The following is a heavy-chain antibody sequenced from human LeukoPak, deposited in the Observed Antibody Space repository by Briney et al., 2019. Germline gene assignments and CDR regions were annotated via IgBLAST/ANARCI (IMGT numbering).Heavy chain of an antibody. CDR1: GFTFSSYA. J-gene: IGHJ3*02. CDR3: AREGGMDLGDYFAFDI. D-gene: IGHD3-16*01. Sequence: PGGSLRLSCAASGFTFSSYAMHWVRQAPGKGLEYVSAISSNGGSTYYANSVKGRFTISRDNSKNTLYLQMGSLRAEDMAVYYCAREGGMDLGDYFAFDIWGQGTMVTVSS. CDR2: ISSNGGST. V-gene: IGHV3-64*01.